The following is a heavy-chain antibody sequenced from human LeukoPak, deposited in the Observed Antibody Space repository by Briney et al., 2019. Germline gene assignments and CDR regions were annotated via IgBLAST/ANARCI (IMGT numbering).Heavy chain of an antibody. CDR2: ISGGGDST. D-gene: IGHD2-8*01. Sequence: GGSLRLSCAASGFTFSNYAMTWGRQAPGKGLEWVSTISGGGDSTYYADSVRGRFTISRDDSKSTLYLQMNSLRAEDTAVYYCAKTPDYCTNGVCYTLHYFDYWGQGTLVTVSS. CDR1: GFTFSNYA. V-gene: IGHV3-23*01. CDR3: AKTPDYCTNGVCYTLHYFDY. J-gene: IGHJ4*02.